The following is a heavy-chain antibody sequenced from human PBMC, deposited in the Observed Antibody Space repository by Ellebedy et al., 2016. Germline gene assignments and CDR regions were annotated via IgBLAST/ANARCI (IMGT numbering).Heavy chain of an antibody. Sequence: ASVKVSCKASGYTFTANYMHWVRQAPGQGLEWMGMIYPSDGSTSYPQKLQDRVTMTRDTSTSTVYMELSSLRSDDTAVYYCVRDNLGFDYWGQGTLVTVSS. CDR1: GYTFTANY. CDR3: VRDNLGFDY. J-gene: IGHJ4*02. D-gene: IGHD3-16*01. CDR2: IYPSDGST. V-gene: IGHV1-46*04.